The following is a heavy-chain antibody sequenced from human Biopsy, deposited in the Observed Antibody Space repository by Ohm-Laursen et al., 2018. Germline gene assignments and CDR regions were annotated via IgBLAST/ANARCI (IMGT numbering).Heavy chain of an antibody. CDR3: ARVSNYPRKDFQH. V-gene: IGHV3-48*04. CDR2: ISSGGSTI. J-gene: IGHJ1*01. Sequence: SLRLSCAASGFPFTGFSMDWVRQAPGKGLEWVSYISSGGSTIYYADSVKGRFTISRDNARNSLYLQMNSLRADDTAVYYCARVSNYPRKDFQHWGQGTLVTVSS. CDR1: GFPFTGFS. D-gene: IGHD4/OR15-4a*01.